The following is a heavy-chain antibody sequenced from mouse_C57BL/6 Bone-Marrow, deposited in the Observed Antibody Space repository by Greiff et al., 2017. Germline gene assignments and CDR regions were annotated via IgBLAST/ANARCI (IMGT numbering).Heavy chain of an antibody. CDR1: GFTFSDYY. V-gene: IGHV5-12*01. CDR2: ISNGGGST. Sequence: DVMLVESGGGLVQPGGSLKLSCAASGFTFSDYYMYWVRQTPEKRLEWVAYISNGGGSTYYPDTVKGRFTISRDNAKNTLYLQMSRLKSEDTAMYYCASQGDYWGQGTLVTVSA. CDR3: ASQGDY. J-gene: IGHJ3*01.